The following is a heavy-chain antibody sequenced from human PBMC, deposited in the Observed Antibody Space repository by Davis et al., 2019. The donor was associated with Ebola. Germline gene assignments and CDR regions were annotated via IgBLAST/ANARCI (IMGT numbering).Heavy chain of an antibody. D-gene: IGHD2-8*01. CDR3: ARGGKVVLMVYDMGLDYMDV. Sequence: ASVTVSCKASGYTFTGYYMHWVRQAPGQGLEWMGWMNPNSGNTGYAQKFQGRVTITRNTSISTAYMELSSLRSEDTAVYYCARGGKVVLMVYDMGLDYMDVWGKGTTVTVSS. CDR2: MNPNSGNT. CDR1: GYTFTGYY. J-gene: IGHJ6*03. V-gene: IGHV1-8*03.